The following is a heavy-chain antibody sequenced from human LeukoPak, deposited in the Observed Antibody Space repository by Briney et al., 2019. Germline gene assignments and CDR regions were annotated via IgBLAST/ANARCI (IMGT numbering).Heavy chain of an antibody. J-gene: IGHJ6*03. D-gene: IGHD2-2*01. V-gene: IGHV4-4*09. CDR2: IYTSGST. Sequence: PSETLSLTCTVSGGSISSYYWSWIRQPPGKGLEWIGYIYTSGSTNYNPSLKSRVTISVDTSKNQFSLKLSSVTAADTAVYYCARLVVVPAGALYYYYYMDVWGKGTTVTVSS. CDR1: GGSISSYY. CDR3: ARLVVVPAGALYYYYYMDV.